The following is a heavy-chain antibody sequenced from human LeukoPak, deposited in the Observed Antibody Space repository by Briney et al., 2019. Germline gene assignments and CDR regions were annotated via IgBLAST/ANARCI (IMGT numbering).Heavy chain of an antibody. CDR3: TTDRPSMVRDWQPNWFDP. CDR2: IKTKTEGGTT. Sequence: PGGSLRLSCAASGFTFSNAWMSWVRQAPGKGLEWVGRIKTKTEGGTTDYAAPVKNIFTISRDDSKRTLFLQMHSRKTEDTALYYCTTDRPSMVRDWQPNWFDPWGQGTQVTVSS. V-gene: IGHV3-15*01. CDR1: GFTFSNAW. J-gene: IGHJ5*02. D-gene: IGHD3-10*01.